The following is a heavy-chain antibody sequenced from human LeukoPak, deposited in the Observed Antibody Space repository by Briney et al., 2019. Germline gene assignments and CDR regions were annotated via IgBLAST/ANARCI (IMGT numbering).Heavy chain of an antibody. Sequence: GGSLRLSCAASGFIFSNYALAWVRQAPGKGLEWVSGINWNGDITGYVDSVKGRFTISRDNAKNSLYLQMNSLRAEDTALYYCTRGGYYDNSGAADYWGQGTLVTVSS. CDR2: INWNGDIT. CDR3: TRGGYYDNSGAADY. D-gene: IGHD3-22*01. J-gene: IGHJ4*02. CDR1: GFIFSNYA. V-gene: IGHV3-20*04.